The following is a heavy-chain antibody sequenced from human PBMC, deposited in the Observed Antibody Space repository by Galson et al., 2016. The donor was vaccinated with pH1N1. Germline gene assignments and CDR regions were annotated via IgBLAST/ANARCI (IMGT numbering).Heavy chain of an antibody. CDR2: INSDGSSR. Sequence: SRRLSCAASGFTFSRYWTHWVRQGPGKGLVWVSRINSDGSSRSHADSAEGRFTISRDNAKKTLYLQMNSLRAEGTGVYYCTRDRSFGDYGGASDIWGQGTMVTVSS. V-gene: IGHV3-74*01. CDR3: TRDRSFGDYGGASDI. D-gene: IGHD4/OR15-4a*01. J-gene: IGHJ3*02. CDR1: GFTFSRYW.